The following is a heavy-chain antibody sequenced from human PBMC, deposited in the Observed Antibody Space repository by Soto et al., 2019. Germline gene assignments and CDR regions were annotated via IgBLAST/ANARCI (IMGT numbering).Heavy chain of an antibody. CDR1: GYSITAGGYY. D-gene: IGHD6-19*01. Sequence: SETLSLTCFVSGYSITAGGYYWSWILHHPGKGLEWIGSFYSSGSIIYNPSLRSRVSISGDTSSNQFSMSLTSVTAADTARYYCARMYSSGSGWCQHWGQGTLVIVSS. V-gene: IGHV4-31*03. J-gene: IGHJ1*01. CDR2: FYSSGSI. CDR3: ARMYSSGSGWCQH.